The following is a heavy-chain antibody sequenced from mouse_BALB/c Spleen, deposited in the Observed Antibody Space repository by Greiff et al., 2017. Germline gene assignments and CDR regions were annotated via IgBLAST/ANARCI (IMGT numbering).Heavy chain of an antibody. Sequence: EVKLVESGGGLVQPGGSLKLSCAASGFTFSSYGMSWVRQTPDKRLELVATINSNGGSTYYPDSVKGRFTISRDNAKNTLYLQMSSLKSEDTAMYYCAKIPNRYYAMDYWGQGTSVTVSS. D-gene: IGHD5-1-1*01. J-gene: IGHJ4*01. CDR2: INSNGGST. V-gene: IGHV5-6-3*01. CDR3: AKIPNRYYAMDY. CDR1: GFTFSSYG.